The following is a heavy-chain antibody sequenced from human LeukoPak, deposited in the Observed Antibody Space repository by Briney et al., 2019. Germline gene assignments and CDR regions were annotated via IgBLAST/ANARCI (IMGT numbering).Heavy chain of an antibody. D-gene: IGHD2-21*02. J-gene: IGHJ4*02. CDR1: GFTFTGYY. V-gene: IGHV1-2*02. CDR3: VREGNELLSKNFDY. CDR2: INPHSGGT. Sequence: ASVKVSCKASGFTFTGYYIHWVRQAPGQGLEWMGYINPHSGGTNSPQKFQGRVTMTADTSISAAYMELSSLISDDTAMYYCVREGNELLSKNFDYWGQGTLVTVSS.